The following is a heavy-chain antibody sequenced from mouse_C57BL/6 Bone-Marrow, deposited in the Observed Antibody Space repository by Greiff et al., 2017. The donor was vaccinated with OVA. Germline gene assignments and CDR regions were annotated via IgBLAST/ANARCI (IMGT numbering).Heavy chain of an antibody. CDR3: ARFGYGYDRGLDY. CDR1: GYTFTSYD. CDR2: ICPGDGST. D-gene: IGHD2-2*01. J-gene: IGHJ2*01. V-gene: IGHV1-85*01. Sequence: QVQLQQSGPELVKPGASVKLSCTASGYTFTSYDINWVKQRPGQGLEWIGWICPGDGSTKYDEKFKGRATLTVDTSSSTAYMDLHSLTSEDAAVYFCARFGYGYDRGLDYWGKGTTLTVSS.